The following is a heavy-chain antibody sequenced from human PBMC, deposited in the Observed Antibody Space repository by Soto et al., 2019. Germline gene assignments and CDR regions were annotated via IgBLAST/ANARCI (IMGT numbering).Heavy chain of an antibody. J-gene: IGHJ6*02. CDR3: ARSNLEWLFPYYYYGMVV. CDR1: GGSISSYY. V-gene: IGHV4-59*01. CDR2: IYYSGST. D-gene: IGHD3-3*01. Sequence: SETLSLTCTVSGGSISSYYWSWIRQPPGKGLEWIGYIYYSGSTNYNPSLKSRVTISVDTSKNQFSLKLSSVTAADTAVYYCARSNLEWLFPYYYYGMVVWGQGTTVTVSS.